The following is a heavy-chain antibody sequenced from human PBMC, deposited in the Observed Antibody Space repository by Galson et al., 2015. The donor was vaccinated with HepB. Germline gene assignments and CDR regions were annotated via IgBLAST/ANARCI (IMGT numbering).Heavy chain of an antibody. J-gene: IGHJ4*02. D-gene: IGHD3-16*01. Sequence: SLRLSCAASGFTFSNAWMSWVRQAPGKGLEWVGRIKSKTDGGTTDYAAPVKGRFTISRDDSKNTLYLQMNSLKTEDTAVYYCTTEGGGAGDYIWGTPVYWGQGTLVTVSS. CDR1: GFTFSNAW. CDR2: IKSKTDGGTT. CDR3: TTEGGGAGDYIWGTPVY. V-gene: IGHV3-15*01.